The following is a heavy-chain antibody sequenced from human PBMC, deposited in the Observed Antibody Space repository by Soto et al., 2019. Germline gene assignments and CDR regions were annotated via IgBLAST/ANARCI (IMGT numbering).Heavy chain of an antibody. J-gene: IGHJ4*02. Sequence: EVQLVESGGGLVQPGGSLRLSCAASGFTVSSNYMSWVRQAPGKGLEWVSVIYSGGSTFYADSVKGRFTISRHNSKNTLYLQMNSLRAEDTAVYYCARDFRPPYGVHYFDYWGQGTLVTVSS. CDR2: IYSGGST. D-gene: IGHD4-17*01. V-gene: IGHV3-53*04. CDR1: GFTVSSNY. CDR3: ARDFRPPYGVHYFDY.